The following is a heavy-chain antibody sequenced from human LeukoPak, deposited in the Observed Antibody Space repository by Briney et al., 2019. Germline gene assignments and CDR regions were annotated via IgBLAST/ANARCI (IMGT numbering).Heavy chain of an antibody. D-gene: IGHD6-6*01. Sequence: GGSLRLSCAASGFIFSDYYMSWLRQVPGKGLEWVSYTSPTGTDTYYAQSVKGRFTISRDNAKNSLSLHMNSLRAEDTAIYYCTSGSSSVGYWGQGTLVTVSS. V-gene: IGHV3-11*01. J-gene: IGHJ4*02. CDR1: GFIFSDYY. CDR2: TSPTGTDT. CDR3: TSGSSSVGY.